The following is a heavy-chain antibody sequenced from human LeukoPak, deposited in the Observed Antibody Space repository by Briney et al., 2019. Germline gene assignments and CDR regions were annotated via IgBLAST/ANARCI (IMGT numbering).Heavy chain of an antibody. Sequence: ASVKVSCKASGYTFTGYYMHWVLQAPGQELEWLGIINPSGGLTSYAQKFQDRVTMTRDVSTTTVDMELRSLTSEDTAVYYCAKDHMSRQLLSGSKGLDSWGQGTLVTVSS. D-gene: IGHD6-19*01. J-gene: IGHJ4*02. CDR1: GYTFTGYY. V-gene: IGHV1-46*01. CDR3: AKDHMSRQLLSGSKGLDS. CDR2: INPSGGLT.